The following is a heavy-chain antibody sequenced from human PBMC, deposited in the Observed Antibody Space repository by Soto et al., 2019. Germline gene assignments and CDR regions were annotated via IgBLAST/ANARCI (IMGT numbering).Heavy chain of an antibody. V-gene: IGHV4-34*01. Sequence: SETLSLTCAVYGGSFSGYYWSWIRQPPGKGLEWIGEINHSGSTNYNPSLKSRVTISVDTSKNQFSLKLSSVTAADTAVYYCAGRIAAAGWWFDPWGQGTLVTVSS. J-gene: IGHJ5*02. CDR3: AGRIAAAGWWFDP. D-gene: IGHD6-13*01. CDR1: GGSFSGYY. CDR2: INHSGST.